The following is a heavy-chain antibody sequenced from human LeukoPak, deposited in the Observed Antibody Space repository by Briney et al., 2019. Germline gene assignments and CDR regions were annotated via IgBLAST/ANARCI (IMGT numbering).Heavy chain of an antibody. D-gene: IGHD3-9*01. CDR2: IYYRGTT. V-gene: IGHV4-59*01. Sequence: PSETLSLTCSVSGGSISSYYWSWIRQPPGKGLEWLGYIYYRGTTKYNFSLKSRVTMSVDTSKNQFSLKLSSVIAADTAVYYCARGFDGVAGWFDPWGQGTLVTVSS. CDR1: GGSISSYY. CDR3: ARGFDGVAGWFDP. J-gene: IGHJ5*02.